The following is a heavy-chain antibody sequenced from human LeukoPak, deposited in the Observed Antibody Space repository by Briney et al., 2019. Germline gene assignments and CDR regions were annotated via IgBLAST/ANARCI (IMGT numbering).Heavy chain of an antibody. CDR1: GYTFTSYY. D-gene: IGHD3-10*01. CDR3: ALSRTSGTYYTSSCDY. V-gene: IGHV1-46*01. J-gene: IGHJ4*02. Sequence: ASVKVSCKASGYTFTSYYMHWVRQAPGQGLEWMGIINPSGGSTSYAQKFQGRVTMTRDMSTSTVYMELSSLRSEDTAVYYCALSRTSGTYYTSSCDYWGQGTLVTVSS. CDR2: INPSGGST.